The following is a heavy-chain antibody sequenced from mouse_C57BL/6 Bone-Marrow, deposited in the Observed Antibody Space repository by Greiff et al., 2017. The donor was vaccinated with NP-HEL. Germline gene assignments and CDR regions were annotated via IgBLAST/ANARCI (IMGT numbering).Heavy chain of an antibody. CDR1: GYTFTSYW. Sequence: VQLQQSGAELAKPGASVKLSCKASGYTFTSYWMHWVKQRPGQGLEWIGYINPSSGYTKYNQKFKDKATLTADKSSSTAYMQLSRLTYEDSAVYDCARIGLRGDWYFDVWGTGTTVTVSS. CDR2: INPSSGYT. V-gene: IGHV1-7*01. CDR3: ARIGLRGDWYFDV. J-gene: IGHJ1*03. D-gene: IGHD2-2*01.